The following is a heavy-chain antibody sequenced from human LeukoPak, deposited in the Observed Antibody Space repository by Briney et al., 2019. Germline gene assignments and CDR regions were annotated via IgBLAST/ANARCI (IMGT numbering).Heavy chain of an antibody. CDR3: ASWGNYGYFDY. D-gene: IGHD1-7*01. Sequence: SETLSLTCTVSGGSISDAAYYWSWIRQPPGKGLEWIGYIYYSGSTNYNPSLKSRVTISVDTSKSQFSLKLSSVTAADTAVYYCASWGNYGYFDYWGQGTLVTVSS. CDR1: GGSISDAAYY. V-gene: IGHV4-61*08. J-gene: IGHJ4*02. CDR2: IYYSGST.